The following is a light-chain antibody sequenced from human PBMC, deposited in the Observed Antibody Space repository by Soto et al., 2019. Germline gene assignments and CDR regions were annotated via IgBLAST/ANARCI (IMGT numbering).Light chain of an antibody. Sequence: IHLTHSPSSLSSSLGDRVAITCRASQGISSYLAWYQQKPGKAPKLLIYAASTLQSGVPSRFSGSGSGTDFTLTISSLQPEDFATYYCQQLNSYPRFGQGTRLEIK. CDR3: QQLNSYPR. J-gene: IGKJ5*01. V-gene: IGKV1-9*01. CDR1: QGISSY. CDR2: AAS.